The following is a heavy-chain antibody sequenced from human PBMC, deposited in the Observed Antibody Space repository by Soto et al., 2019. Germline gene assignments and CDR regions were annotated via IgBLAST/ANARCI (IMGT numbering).Heavy chain of an antibody. CDR3: AKDTLNLIVLMVYASGAFDI. J-gene: IGHJ3*02. CDR1: GFTFSSYG. CDR2: ISYDGSNK. D-gene: IGHD2-8*01. V-gene: IGHV3-30*18. Sequence: GGSLRLSCAASGFTFSSYGMHWVRQAPGKGLEWVAVISYDGSNKYYADSVKGRFTISRDNSKNTLYLQMNSLRAEDTAVYYCAKDTLNLIVLMVYASGAFDIWGQGTMVTVSS.